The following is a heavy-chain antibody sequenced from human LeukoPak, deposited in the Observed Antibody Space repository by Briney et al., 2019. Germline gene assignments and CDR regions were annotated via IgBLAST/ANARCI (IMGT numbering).Heavy chain of an antibody. CDR1: GFTFSSYA. V-gene: IGHV3-23*01. J-gene: IGHJ4*02. CDR3: ATPITIFGVVIGNY. Sequence: GGSLRLSCAPSGFTFSSYAMSWVRQAPGKGLEWVSAISGSGGSTYYADSVKGRFTISRDNAKNSLYLQMNSLRAEDTAVYYCATPITIFGVVIGNYWGQGTLVTVSS. D-gene: IGHD3-3*01. CDR2: ISGSGGST.